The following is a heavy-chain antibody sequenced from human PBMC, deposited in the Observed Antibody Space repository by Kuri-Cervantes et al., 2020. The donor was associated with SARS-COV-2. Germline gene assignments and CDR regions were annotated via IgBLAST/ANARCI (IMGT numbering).Heavy chain of an antibody. J-gene: IGHJ6*03. D-gene: IGHD1-26*01. Sequence: SQTLALTCAVYGGSFSDYYWSWVRQPPGKGLEWIGEINHSGNTNYDPSLKSRVTISIDTYKNQFSLKLSSVTAADTAVYYCARGGGSYFYYYYYMDVWGKGTTVTVSS. V-gene: IGHV4-34*01. CDR3: ARGGGSYFYYYYYMDV. CDR1: GGSFSDYY. CDR2: INHSGNT.